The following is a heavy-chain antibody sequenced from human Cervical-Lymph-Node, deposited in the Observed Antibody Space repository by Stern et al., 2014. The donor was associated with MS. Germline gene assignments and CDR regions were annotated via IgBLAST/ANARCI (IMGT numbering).Heavy chain of an antibody. D-gene: IGHD6-19*01. V-gene: IGHV1-2*04. CDR2: INPNSGGT. CDR1: GHTFTGYY. CDR3: ARGGRSSGWSPPDAFDI. J-gene: IGHJ3*02. Sequence: QVQLVQSGAEVKKPGASVKVSCKASGHTFTGYYMHWVRQAPGQGLEWMGWINPNSGGTNYTQKFQGWVTMTRDTSISTAYMELSRLRSDDTAVYYCARGGRSSGWSPPDAFDIWGQGTMVIVSS.